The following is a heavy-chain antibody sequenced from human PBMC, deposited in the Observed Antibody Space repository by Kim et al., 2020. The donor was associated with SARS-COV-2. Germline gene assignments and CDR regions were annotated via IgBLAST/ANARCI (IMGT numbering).Heavy chain of an antibody. J-gene: IGHJ4*02. CDR2: ISASGGDT. CDR3: AKDRTGGLNY. Sequence: GGSLRLSCVASGFRFRSYAVNWVRQAPGKGLEWVSAISASGGDTFYSNSVRGRFTISRDNSKNTLYLQMDNLRDEDTAFYYCAKDRTGGLNYWGQGTLVTVSS. CDR1: GFRFRSYA. D-gene: IGHD1-1*01. V-gene: IGHV3-23*01.